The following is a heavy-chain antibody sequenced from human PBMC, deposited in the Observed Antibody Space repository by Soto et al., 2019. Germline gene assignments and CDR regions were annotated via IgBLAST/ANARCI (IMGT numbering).Heavy chain of an antibody. Sequence: ASVKVSCKASGYTFTSYGISWVRQAPGQGLEWMGWISAYNGNTNYAQKLQGRVTMTTDTSTSTAYMELRSLRSDDTAVYYCARSPVRDFWSGYVFDYWGQGTLVTVSS. CDR2: ISAYNGNT. J-gene: IGHJ4*02. V-gene: IGHV1-18*01. D-gene: IGHD3-3*01. CDR1: GYTFTSYG. CDR3: ARSPVRDFWSGYVFDY.